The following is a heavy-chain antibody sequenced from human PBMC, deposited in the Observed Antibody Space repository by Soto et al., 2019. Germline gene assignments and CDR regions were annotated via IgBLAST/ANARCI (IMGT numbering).Heavy chain of an antibody. CDR2: IYPGDSDT. J-gene: IGHJ3*02. D-gene: IGHD1-1*01. V-gene: IGHV5-51*01. CDR1: GYSFTSYW. Sequence: PGESLKISCKGSGYSFTSYWIGWVRQMPGKGLEWMGIIYPGDSDTRYSPSFQGQVTISADKSISTAYLQWSSLKASDTAMYYCARHKRNERPSDAFDIWGQGTMVTVSS. CDR3: ARHKRNERPSDAFDI.